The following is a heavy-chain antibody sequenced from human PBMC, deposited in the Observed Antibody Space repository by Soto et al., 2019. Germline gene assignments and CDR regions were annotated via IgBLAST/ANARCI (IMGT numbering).Heavy chain of an antibody. CDR3: ATRLSVSYGPLFDQ. Sequence: EVQLEESGGGLVQPGGSLRLACAGSGFKFSSYEMNWVRQAPGKGLEWLSFILHSGDIIYYADSVKGRFTISRDNAKNLLYLHMNPLRVEAKAIYYCATRLSVSYGPLFDQWGQGTLVTVSS. V-gene: IGHV3-48*03. J-gene: IGHJ4*02. CDR2: ILHSGDII. D-gene: IGHD3-16*01. CDR1: GFKFSSYE.